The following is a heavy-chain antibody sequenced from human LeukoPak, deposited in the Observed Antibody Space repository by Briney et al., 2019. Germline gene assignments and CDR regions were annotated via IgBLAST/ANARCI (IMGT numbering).Heavy chain of an antibody. CDR2: INHSGST. J-gene: IGHJ5*02. Sequence: SETLSLTCAVYGGSFSGYYWSWIRQPPGKGLEWIGEINHSGSTNYNPYLKSRVTISVDTSKNQFSLKLSSVTAADTAVYYCARHFVPRLTFGGNWLDPWGQGTLVTVSS. V-gene: IGHV4-34*01. CDR3: ARHFVPRLTFGGNWLDP. D-gene: IGHD3-16*01. CDR1: GGSFSGYY.